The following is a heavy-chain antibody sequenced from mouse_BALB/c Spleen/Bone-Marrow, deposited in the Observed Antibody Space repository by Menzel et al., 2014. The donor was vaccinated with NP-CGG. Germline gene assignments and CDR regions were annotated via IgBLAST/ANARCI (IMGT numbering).Heavy chain of an antibody. Sequence: EVMLVESGGDLVKPGGSLKLSCAASGFTFSSYGMSWVRQTPDKRLEWVATINSGGSYTYYSDSVKGRFTISRDNAKNTLYLQMSSLKSEDTAMYYCARRGLYDGYAWFAYWGQGTLVTVSA. CDR1: GFTFSSYG. D-gene: IGHD2-3*01. CDR2: INSGGSYT. J-gene: IGHJ3*01. V-gene: IGHV5-6*02. CDR3: ARRGLYDGYAWFAY.